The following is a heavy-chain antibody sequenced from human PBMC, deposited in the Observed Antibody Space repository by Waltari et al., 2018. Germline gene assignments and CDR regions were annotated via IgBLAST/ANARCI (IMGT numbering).Heavy chain of an antibody. D-gene: IGHD3-22*01. CDR3: ARDYCDRTNCHGMDV. Sequence: QVKLVESGGGVVQPGRSLRLSCAASEFTFRSSAMHWVRQAPGRGLEGVAISSYNERNIYYVDSVKVRFIISRDNSRKMLYLQMNSLRTEDTAVYYCARDYCDRTNCHGMDVWGQGTTVTVSS. V-gene: IGHV3-30*04. J-gene: IGHJ6*02. CDR2: SSYNERNI. CDR1: EFTFRSSA.